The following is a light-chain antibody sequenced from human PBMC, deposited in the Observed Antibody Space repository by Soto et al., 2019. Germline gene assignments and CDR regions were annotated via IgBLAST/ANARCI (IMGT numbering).Light chain of an antibody. CDR3: AAWDDSLRGWV. CDR2: RDI. J-gene: IGLJ3*02. CDR1: RSNIGSNH. Sequence: QSVLTQPPSASGTPGQRVSISGSGSRSNIGSNHIYWYQHLPGTAPKLLMYRDILRPSGVPDRFSASKSGTSASLAISGLRSDDEADYYCAAWDDSLRGWVFGGGTKLTVL. V-gene: IGLV1-47*01.